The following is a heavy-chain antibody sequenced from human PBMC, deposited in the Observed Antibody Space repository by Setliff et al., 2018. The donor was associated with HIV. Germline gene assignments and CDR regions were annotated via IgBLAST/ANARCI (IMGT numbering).Heavy chain of an antibody. CDR1: GFLFSDHG. J-gene: IGHJ4*02. Sequence: GSLRLSCAASGFLFSDHGMHWVRQAPGKGLEWVAFIQYDGSNKYYADSVKGRFTISRDNSKNTLYLQMNSLSADDTAVYHCAREGAYSSPRNYYFDYWGQGTLVTAPQ. D-gene: IGHD6-13*01. CDR2: IQYDGSNK. CDR3: AREGAYSSPRNYYFDY. V-gene: IGHV3-30*02.